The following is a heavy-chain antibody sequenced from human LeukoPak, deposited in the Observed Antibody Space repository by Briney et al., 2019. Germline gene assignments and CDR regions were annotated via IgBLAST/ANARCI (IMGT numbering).Heavy chain of an antibody. V-gene: IGHV4-34*01. CDR1: GGSFSGYY. Sequence: SETLSLTCAVYGGSFSGYYWSWIRQPPGKGLEWIGEINHSGSTNYNPSLKSRVTISVDTSKNQFSLKLSPVTAADTAVYYCARGHLDRLYSGYDDYWGQGTLVTVSS. D-gene: IGHD5-12*01. J-gene: IGHJ4*02. CDR2: INHSGST. CDR3: ARGHLDRLYSGYDDY.